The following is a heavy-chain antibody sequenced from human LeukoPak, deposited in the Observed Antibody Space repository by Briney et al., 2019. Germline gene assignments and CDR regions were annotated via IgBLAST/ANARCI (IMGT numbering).Heavy chain of an antibody. V-gene: IGHV4-61*02. CDR3: ARAAYYYGMDV. J-gene: IGHJ6*02. CDR2: IYTSGST. Sequence: SQTLSLTCTVSGGSISSGSYYWSWIRQPAGKGLEWIGRIYTSGSTNYNPSLKSRVTISVDTSKNQFSLKLSSVTAADTAVYYCARAAYYYGMDVWGQGTTVTVSS. CDR1: GGSISSGSYY.